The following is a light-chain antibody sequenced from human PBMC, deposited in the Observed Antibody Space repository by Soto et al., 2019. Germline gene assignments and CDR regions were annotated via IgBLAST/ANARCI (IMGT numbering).Light chain of an antibody. J-gene: IGKJ4*01. V-gene: IGKV3-15*01. CDR2: RTS. Sequence: EIVMTQSPATLSVSPVDRATLSCRASQSISSNLAWYQQKPGQAPRLLMFRTSSRATGFPARFSGSGSGTEFNLTISSLQSEDFGVYYCQQYNNWPRATFGGGTKVDNK. CDR3: QQYNNWPRAT. CDR1: QSISSN.